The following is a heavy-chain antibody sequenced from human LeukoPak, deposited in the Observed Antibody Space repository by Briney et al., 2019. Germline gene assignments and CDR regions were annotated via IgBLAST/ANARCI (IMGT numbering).Heavy chain of an antibody. V-gene: IGHV3-30*02. CDR2: IRYDGSNK. J-gene: IGHJ6*03. D-gene: IGHD1-26*01. CDR3: AKALVGATTSLYYYYMDV. Sequence: GGSLRLSCAASGFTFSSYGMHWVRQAPGKGLEWVAFIRYDGSNKYYADSVRGRFTISRDNSKNTLYLQMNSLRAEDTAVYYCAKALVGATTSLYYYYMDVWGKGTTVTVSS. CDR1: GFTFSSYG.